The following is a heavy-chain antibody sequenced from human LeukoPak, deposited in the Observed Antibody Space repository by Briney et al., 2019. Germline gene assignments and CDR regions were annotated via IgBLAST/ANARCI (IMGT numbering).Heavy chain of an antibody. Sequence: ASVKVSCKASGYTFTSYAINWVRQATGQGLEWMGRLNPNSGNTAYAQKFQGRVTMTKNNSTSTAYMELSSLRSEDTAVYYCARGLHSSGWYWFDPWGQGTLVTVSS. CDR1: GYTFTSYA. CDR3: ARGLHSSGWYWFDP. J-gene: IGHJ5*02. V-gene: IGHV1-8*01. CDR2: LNPNSGNT. D-gene: IGHD6-13*01.